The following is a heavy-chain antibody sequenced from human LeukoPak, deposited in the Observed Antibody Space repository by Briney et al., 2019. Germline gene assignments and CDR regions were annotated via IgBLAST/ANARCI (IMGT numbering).Heavy chain of an antibody. V-gene: IGHV4-38-2*02. CDR3: ARVLSVAAAGYYFDY. Sequence: TSETLSLTCTVSGYSISSGYYWGWIRQPPGKGLEWIGSIYHSGSTYYNPSLKSRVTISVDTSKNQFSLKLSSVTAADTAVYYCARVLSVAAAGYYFDYWGQGTLVTVSS. D-gene: IGHD6-13*01. CDR1: GYSISSGYY. CDR2: IYHSGST. J-gene: IGHJ4*02.